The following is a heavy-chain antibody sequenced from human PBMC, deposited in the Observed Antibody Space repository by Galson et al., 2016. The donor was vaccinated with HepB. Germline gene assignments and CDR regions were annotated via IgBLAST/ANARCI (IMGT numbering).Heavy chain of an antibody. CDR1: GFTLSTYW. V-gene: IGHV3-7*01. CDR2: INRDGSET. J-gene: IGHJ5*02. Sequence: SLRLSCAASGFTLSTYWMTWVRQAPGKGLEWVASINRDGSETYYADSVTGRFTISRDNTKNPLYLQMDGLKAEDTAVYYCARPPPNGDFAAWGQGTLVTVSS. CDR3: ARPPPNGDFAA.